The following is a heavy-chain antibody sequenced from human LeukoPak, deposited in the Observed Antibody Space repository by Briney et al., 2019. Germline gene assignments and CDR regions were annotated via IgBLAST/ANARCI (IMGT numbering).Heavy chain of an antibody. V-gene: IGHV4-31*03. CDR1: GGSISSGGYY. Sequence: SQTLSLTCTVSGGSISSGGYYWSWIRQHPGKGLEWIGYIYYGGSTNYNPSLKSRVTISVDTSKNQFSLKLSSVTAADTAVCYCARVLQLWPYYYYYGMDVWGQGTTVTVSS. CDR2: IYYGGST. CDR3: ARVLQLWPYYYYYGMDV. D-gene: IGHD5-18*01. J-gene: IGHJ6*02.